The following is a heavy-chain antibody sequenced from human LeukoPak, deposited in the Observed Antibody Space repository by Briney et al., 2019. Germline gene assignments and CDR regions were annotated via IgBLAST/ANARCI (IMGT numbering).Heavy chain of an antibody. D-gene: IGHD5-12*01. CDR2: IFPADSDT. CDR1: GYSFTNSW. J-gene: IGHJ4*02. V-gene: IGHV5-51*01. Sequence: GESLKISCKGSGYSFTNSWIGWVRQMPGKGLEWMGIIFPADSDTKCSPSFQGQVTISADKSITTAYLQWSSLKASDTAMYYCARVWYSGYEFDYWGQGTLVTVSS. CDR3: ARVWYSGYEFDY.